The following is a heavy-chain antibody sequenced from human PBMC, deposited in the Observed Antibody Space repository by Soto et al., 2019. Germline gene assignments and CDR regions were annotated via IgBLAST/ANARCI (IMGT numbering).Heavy chain of an antibody. Sequence: QVQLQESGPGLVKPSETLSLTCTVSGGSVSSGSYYWSWIRQPPGKGLEWIGYIYYSGSTNYNPSLKSRXXIXVXXSKNQFSLKLSSVTAADTAVYYCARDVGIAVATDYWGQGTLVTVSS. J-gene: IGHJ4*02. D-gene: IGHD6-19*01. CDR3: ARDVGIAVATDY. V-gene: IGHV4-61*01. CDR2: IYYSGST. CDR1: GGSVSSGSYY.